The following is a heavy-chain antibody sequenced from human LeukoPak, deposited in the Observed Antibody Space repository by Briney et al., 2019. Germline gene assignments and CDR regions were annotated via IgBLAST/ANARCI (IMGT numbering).Heavy chain of an antibody. CDR1: GFTFSSYW. CDR2: IKQDGSEK. J-gene: IGHJ4*02. V-gene: IGHV3-7*01. CDR3: AREYPLKYFDY. D-gene: IGHD2-2*02. Sequence: PGGSLRLSCAASGFTFSSYWMSWVRQAPGKGLEWAANIKQDGSEKYYVDSVKGRFTISRDNAKNSLYLQMNSLRAEDTAVYYCAREYPLKYFDYWGQGTLVTVSS.